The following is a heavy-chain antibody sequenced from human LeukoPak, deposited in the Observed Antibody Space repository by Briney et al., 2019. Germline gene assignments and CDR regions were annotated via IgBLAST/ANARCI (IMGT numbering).Heavy chain of an antibody. CDR2: IYTSGST. Sequence: PSETLSLTCTVSGGSISSYYWSWIRQPAGKGLEWIGRIYTSGSTNYNPSLKSRVTMSVDTSKNQFSLKLSSVTAADTAVYYCARDNSSGWYGVRYYFDYRGQGTLVTVSS. CDR1: GGSISSYY. J-gene: IGHJ4*02. V-gene: IGHV4-4*07. D-gene: IGHD6-19*01. CDR3: ARDNSSGWYGVRYYFDY.